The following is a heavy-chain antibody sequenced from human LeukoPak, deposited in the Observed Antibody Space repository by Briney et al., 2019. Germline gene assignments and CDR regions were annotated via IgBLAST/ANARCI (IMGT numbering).Heavy chain of an antibody. CDR2: IYISGST. J-gene: IGHJ3*02. V-gene: IGHV4-4*07. CDR1: GGSISSYY. Sequence: PSETLSLTCTVSGGSISSYYWSWIRQPAGKGLEWIGRIYISGSTNYNPSLKSRVTISVDTSKNQFSLKLSSVTAADTAVYYCARFSLAAAAGHDAFDIWGQGTMVTVSS. CDR3: ARFSLAAAAGHDAFDI. D-gene: IGHD6-13*01.